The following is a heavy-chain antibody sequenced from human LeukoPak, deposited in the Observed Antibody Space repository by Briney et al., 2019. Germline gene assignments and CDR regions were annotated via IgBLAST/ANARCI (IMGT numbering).Heavy chain of an antibody. CDR3: AIGIDWGHFDY. CDR1: GYTFTGYY. D-gene: IGHD7-27*01. CDR2: INPNSGGT. J-gene: IGHJ4*02. V-gene: IGHV1-2*02. Sequence: EASVKVSCKASGYTFTGYYMHWVRQAPGQGLDWMGWINPNSGGTNYAQKVQGSVSMTRDKSISTAYMELSRLRSDDTAVYYCAIGIDWGHFDYWGQGTLVTVSS.